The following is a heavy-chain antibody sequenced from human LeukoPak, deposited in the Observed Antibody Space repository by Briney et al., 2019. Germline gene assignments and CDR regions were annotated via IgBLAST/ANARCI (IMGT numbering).Heavy chain of an antibody. V-gene: IGHV4-39*07. D-gene: IGHD5-18*01. Sequence: PSETLSLTCTVSGGSISSSSYYWGWIRQPPGKGLEWIGSIYYSGSTYYNPSLKSRVTISVDTSKNQFSLKLSSVTAADTAVYYCASEKWLRTYGMDVWGQGTTVTVS. CDR2: IYYSGST. CDR1: GGSISSSSYY. CDR3: ASEKWLRTYGMDV. J-gene: IGHJ6*02.